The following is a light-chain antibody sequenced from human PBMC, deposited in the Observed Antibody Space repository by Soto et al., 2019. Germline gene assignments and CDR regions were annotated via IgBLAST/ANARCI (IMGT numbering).Light chain of an antibody. CDR3: SSYSSGTPNWV. V-gene: IGLV2-14*01. Sequence: QSALTQPASVSGSPGQSITISCTGTSSDVGGYNYVSWYQQHPGKAPKLMIYEVSNRPSGVSNRFSGSKSGNTASLTISGLQAEDEADYYCSSYSSGTPNWVFGGGTQLTVL. J-gene: IGLJ3*02. CDR1: SSDVGGYNY. CDR2: EVS.